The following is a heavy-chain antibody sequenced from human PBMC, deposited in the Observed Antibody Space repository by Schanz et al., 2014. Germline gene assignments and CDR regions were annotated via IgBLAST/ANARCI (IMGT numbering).Heavy chain of an antibody. CDR2: ISGSSRTI. V-gene: IGHV3-48*01. Sequence: VRLVESGGGLVQPGGSLRLSCAASGFGFSSYSMNWVRQAPGKGLEWVSYISGSSRTIYYADSVKGRFTMSRDNAKNSVFLQMNSLRAEDTAVYYCVRDSFFAFDYWGQGTLVTVSS. D-gene: IGHD3-3*01. CDR3: VRDSFFAFDY. J-gene: IGHJ4*02. CDR1: GFGFSSYS.